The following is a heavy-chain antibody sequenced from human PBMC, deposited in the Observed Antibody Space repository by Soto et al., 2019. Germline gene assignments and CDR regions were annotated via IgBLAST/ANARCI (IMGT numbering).Heavy chain of an antibody. CDR3: VRTSLVVAAATREDY. D-gene: IGHD2-15*01. CDR1: GFTFSSYW. Sequence: EVPLVESGGGLVQPGGSLRLSCAASGFTFSSYWMHWVRQAPGKGLVWVSRIHSDGSSTSYADSVKGRFTISRDNSKNTLYLQMNSLRAEDTAVYYCVRTSLVVAAATREDYWGQGTLVTVSS. J-gene: IGHJ4*02. V-gene: IGHV3-74*01. CDR2: IHSDGSST.